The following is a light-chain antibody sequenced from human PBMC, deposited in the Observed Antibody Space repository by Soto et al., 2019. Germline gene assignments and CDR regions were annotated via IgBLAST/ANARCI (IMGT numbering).Light chain of an antibody. CDR2: GAS. V-gene: IGKV3-15*01. CDR3: QQYNNWPRT. CDR1: QSVSSN. Sequence: EIVMTQSPATLYVSPGERATLSCRASQSVSSNLAWYPQKPGQAPRPLIYGASTRATGIPARFSGSGSGTEFTLKISSVKSEDFAVYYCQQYNNWPRTFGQGTNVEI. J-gene: IGKJ1*01.